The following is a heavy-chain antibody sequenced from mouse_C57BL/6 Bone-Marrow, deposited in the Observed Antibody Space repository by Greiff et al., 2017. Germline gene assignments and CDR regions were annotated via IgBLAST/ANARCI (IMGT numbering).Heavy chain of an antibody. J-gene: IGHJ2*01. CDR2: IDPSDRYT. V-gene: IGHV1-50*01. Sequence: VQLQQSGAELVQPGASVKLSCTASGFTFNSYCMQWVKQRPGQGLEWIGEIDPSDRYTKYTPKFQGKATMTADTSSSTAYMQLSSLTSEDAAVYYCARYYGSSFDYWGQGTTVTVSS. CDR1: GFTFNSYC. D-gene: IGHD1-1*01. CDR3: ARYYGSSFDY.